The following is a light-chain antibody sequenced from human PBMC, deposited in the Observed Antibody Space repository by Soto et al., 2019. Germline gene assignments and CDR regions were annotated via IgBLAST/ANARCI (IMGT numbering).Light chain of an antibody. CDR2: AAS. J-gene: IGKJ1*01. CDR3: QQSYSTPWT. V-gene: IGKV1-39*01. Sequence: DIQMTQSPSSLSASVEDRVIITCRASQSISSYLNWYQQKPGKAPKLLIYAASSLQGGVPSRFSGSGSGTDFTLTISSLQPEDFATYYCQQSYSTPWTFGQGTKVDIK. CDR1: QSISSY.